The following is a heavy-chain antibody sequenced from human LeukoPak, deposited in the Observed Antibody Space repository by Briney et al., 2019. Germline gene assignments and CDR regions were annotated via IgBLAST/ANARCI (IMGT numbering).Heavy chain of an antibody. Sequence: PGGSLRLSCAASGFTFSSYAMSWVRQAPGKGLEWVSGISGSGESTYYADSVKGRFTISRDNSRNTLYLQMNSLRAEDTAVYYCARRQGYGDIDYWGQGTLVTVS. CDR3: ARRQGYGDIDY. J-gene: IGHJ4*02. CDR2: ISGSGEST. V-gene: IGHV3-23*01. CDR1: GFTFSSYA. D-gene: IGHD4-17*01.